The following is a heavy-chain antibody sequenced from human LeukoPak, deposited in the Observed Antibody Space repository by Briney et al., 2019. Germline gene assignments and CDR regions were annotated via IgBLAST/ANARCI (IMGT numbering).Heavy chain of an antibody. D-gene: IGHD3-3*01. CDR2: FIPMSGTA. CDR1: GGTFTNLA. CDR3: ASPHKYYDDWSSYSPLDD. V-gene: IGHV1-69*13. Sequence: GASVKASCKASGGTFTNLAFNWGRQAPGQGLKWMVGFIPMSGTANYAQNFQGRITINAVESSNTAFMELSSLRSGDTALYYCASPHKYYDDWSSYSPLDDWDQGTLVTVSS. J-gene: IGHJ4*02.